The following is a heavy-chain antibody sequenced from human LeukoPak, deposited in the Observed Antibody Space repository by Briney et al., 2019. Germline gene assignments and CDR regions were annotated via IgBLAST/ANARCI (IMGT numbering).Heavy chain of an antibody. CDR2: IYHSGST. CDR1: GGSISSGGYY. Sequence: SETLSLTCTVSGGSISSGGYYWSWIRQPPGKGLEWIGYIYHSGSTYYNPSLKSRVTISVDRSKNQFSLKLSSVTAADTAVYYCARDPHCSSTSCWYYYGSGSLPSWGQGTLVTDSS. V-gene: IGHV4-30-2*01. J-gene: IGHJ4*02. D-gene: IGHD3-10*01. CDR3: ARDPHCSSTSCWYYYGSGSLPS.